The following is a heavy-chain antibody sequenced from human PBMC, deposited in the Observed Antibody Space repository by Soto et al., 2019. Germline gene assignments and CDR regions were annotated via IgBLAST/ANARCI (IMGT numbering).Heavy chain of an antibody. D-gene: IGHD5-12*01. J-gene: IGHJ5*02. V-gene: IGHV4-31*03. CDR2: IYYSGST. Sequence: QVQLQESGPGLVKPSQTLSLTCTVSGGSISSGGYYWSWIRQHPGKGLEWIGYIYYSGSTYYNPSLKTRGTVSIALSKNQFSLELSSVTAADTAVYYGAVADRMVATPLFDPWGQGTLVTASS. CDR3: AVADRMVATPLFDP. CDR1: GGSISSGGYY.